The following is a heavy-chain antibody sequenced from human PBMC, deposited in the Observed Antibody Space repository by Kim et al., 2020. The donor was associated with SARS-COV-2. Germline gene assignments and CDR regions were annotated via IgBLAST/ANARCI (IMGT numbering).Heavy chain of an antibody. V-gene: IGHV4-59*01. Sequence: SETLSLTCTVSGGSISSYYWSWIRQPPGKGLEWIGYIYYSGSTNYNPSLKSRVTISVDTSKNQFSLKLSSVTAADTAVYYCARGSPSYYYDSSGYYLDFDYWGQGTLVTVSS. D-gene: IGHD3-22*01. CDR2: IYYSGST. CDR1: GGSISSYY. CDR3: ARGSPSYYYDSSGYYLDFDY. J-gene: IGHJ4*02.